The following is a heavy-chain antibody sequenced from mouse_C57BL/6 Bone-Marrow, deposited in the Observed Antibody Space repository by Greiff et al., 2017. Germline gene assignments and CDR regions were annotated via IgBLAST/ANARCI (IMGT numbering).Heavy chain of an antibody. J-gene: IGHJ4*01. Sequence: EVQLQQSGAELVRPGASVKLSCTASGFNIKDDYMHWVKQRPEQGLEWIGWIDPENGDTEYASKFPGKATITADTSSNTAYLQLSSLTSEDTAVYYCTTFWSTYDYDGYYAMDYWGQGTSVTVSS. CDR3: TTFWSTYDYDGYYAMDY. V-gene: IGHV14-4*01. D-gene: IGHD2-4*01. CDR1: GFNIKDDY. CDR2: IDPENGDT.